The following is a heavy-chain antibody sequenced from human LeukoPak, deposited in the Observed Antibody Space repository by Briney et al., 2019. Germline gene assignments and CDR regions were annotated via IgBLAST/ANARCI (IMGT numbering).Heavy chain of an antibody. CDR1: GFTFSDYY. D-gene: IGHD5-24*01. Sequence: GGSLRLSCTGSGFTFSDYYMSWIRQGPGKGLEWISYVSQSGSTRYYADSVKGRFSISRDNGKNSLYLQLNSLRVEDTGIYYCAREGHTYGSDYWGQGTLVTVSS. CDR3: AREGHTYGSDY. V-gene: IGHV3-11*01. CDR2: VSQSGSTR. J-gene: IGHJ4*02.